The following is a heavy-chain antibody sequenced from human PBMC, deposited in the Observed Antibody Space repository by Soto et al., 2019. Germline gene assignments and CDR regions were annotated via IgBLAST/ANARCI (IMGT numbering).Heavy chain of an antibody. CDR3: AQGNYYGSGTCNY. J-gene: IGHJ4*02. CDR2: ISYDGSNK. D-gene: IGHD3-10*01. CDR1: GFTFESHG. Sequence: QVQVVESGGGVVQPGGSLRLSCAASGFTFESHGMHWVRQAPGKGLEWVAVISYDGSNKHYTDSVKGRFTISRDNSRNTLYLEMNSLRAEDTAVYYCAQGNYYGSGTCNYWGQGTLVTVSS. V-gene: IGHV3-30*18.